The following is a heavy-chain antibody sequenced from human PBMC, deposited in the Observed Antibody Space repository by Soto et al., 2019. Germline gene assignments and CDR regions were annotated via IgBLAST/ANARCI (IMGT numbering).Heavy chain of an antibody. CDR3: ARAGGSYYDILTGYLPWSHDY. J-gene: IGHJ4*02. Sequence: SETLSLTCTVSGGSISSGGYYWSWIRQHPGKGLEWIGYIYYSGSTYYNPSLKSRVTISVDTSKNQFSLKLSSVTAADTAVYYCARAGGSYYDILTGYLPWSHDYWGQGTLVTVSS. V-gene: IGHV4-31*03. D-gene: IGHD3-9*01. CDR1: GGSISSGGYY. CDR2: IYYSGST.